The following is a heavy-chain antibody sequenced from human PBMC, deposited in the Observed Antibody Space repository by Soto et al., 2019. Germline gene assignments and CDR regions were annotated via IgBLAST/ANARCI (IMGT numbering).Heavy chain of an antibody. CDR2: IKQDGSEK. Sequence: EVQLVESGGGLVQPGGSLRLSCAASGFTFSSYWMSWVRQAPGKGLAWVANIKQDGSEKYYVDSVKGRFTISRDNAKNSLYLQMNSLRAEDTAVYYCARGGDILTGYYRRYGMDVWGQGTTVTVSS. V-gene: IGHV3-7*03. J-gene: IGHJ6*02. CDR1: GFTFSSYW. D-gene: IGHD3-9*01. CDR3: ARGGDILTGYYRRYGMDV.